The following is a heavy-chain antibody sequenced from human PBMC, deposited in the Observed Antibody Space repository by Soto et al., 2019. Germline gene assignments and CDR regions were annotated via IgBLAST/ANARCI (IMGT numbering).Heavy chain of an antibody. CDR2: IYPGDSET. J-gene: IGHJ1*01. Sequence: GESLKISCKGSGYSFSTYWIGWVRQMPGKGLEWMGIIYPGDSETRYSPSFEGQVIISADKSISTAYLQWRSLKASDTAMYFCLRQGFQYWGQGTPVTVYS. CDR1: GYSFSTYW. V-gene: IGHV5-51*01. CDR3: LRQGFQY.